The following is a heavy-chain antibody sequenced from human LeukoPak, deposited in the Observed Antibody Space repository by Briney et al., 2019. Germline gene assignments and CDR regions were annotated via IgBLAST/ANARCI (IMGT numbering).Heavy chain of an antibody. CDR3: AREGIAVAGTSMDY. J-gene: IGHJ4*02. CDR1: GFTVSSNY. CDR2: IYSGGST. V-gene: IGHV3-53*01. Sequence: PGGSLRLSCAASGFTVSSNYMSWVRHAPGKGLEWVSVIYSGGSTYYADSVKGRFTISRDNSKNTLYLQMNSLRAEDTAVYYCAREGIAVAGTSMDYWGQGTLVTVSS. D-gene: IGHD6-19*01.